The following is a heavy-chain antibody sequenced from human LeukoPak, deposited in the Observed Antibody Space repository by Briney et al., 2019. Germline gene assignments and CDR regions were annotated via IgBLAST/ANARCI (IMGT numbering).Heavy chain of an antibody. CDR1: GGSISSHY. CDR2: IYYSWST. D-gene: IGHD1-20*01. CDR3: ARVGRVTGTTLGWFDP. Sequence: SETLSLTCTVSGGSISSHYWIWIRQPPGKGLEWSGYIYYSWSTNYNPSLKSRVTISVDTSKNQFSLKLSSVTAADTAVYYCARVGRVTGTTLGWFDPWGQGTLVTVSS. V-gene: IGHV4-59*11. J-gene: IGHJ5*02.